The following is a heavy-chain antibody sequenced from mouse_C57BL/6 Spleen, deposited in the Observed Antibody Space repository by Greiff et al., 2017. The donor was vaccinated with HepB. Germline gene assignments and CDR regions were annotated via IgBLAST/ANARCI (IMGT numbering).Heavy chain of an antibody. Sequence: EVQLVESGGGLVKPGGSLKLSCAASGFTFSDYGMHWVRQAPEKGLEWVAYISSGSSTIYYADTVKGRFTISRDNAKNTLFLQRTSLRSEDTAMYYCARRGLLLRNWYFDVWGTGTTVTVSS. J-gene: IGHJ1*03. CDR1: GFTFSDYG. CDR3: ARRGLLLRNWYFDV. D-gene: IGHD1-1*01. CDR2: ISSGSSTI. V-gene: IGHV5-17*01.